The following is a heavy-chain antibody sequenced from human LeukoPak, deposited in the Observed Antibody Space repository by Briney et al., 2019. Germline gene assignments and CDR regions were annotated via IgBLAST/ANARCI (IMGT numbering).Heavy chain of an antibody. CDR2: IKQDGSEK. Sequence: GGSLRLSCAASGFTFSSYWMSWVRQAPGKGLEWVANIKQDGSEKYYVDSVKGRFTISRDNAKNSLYLQMNSLRAEDTAVYYCARTRFGDYAHFDYWGQGTLVTVSS. CDR1: GFTFSSYW. D-gene: IGHD4-17*01. V-gene: IGHV3-7*01. CDR3: ARTRFGDYAHFDY. J-gene: IGHJ4*02.